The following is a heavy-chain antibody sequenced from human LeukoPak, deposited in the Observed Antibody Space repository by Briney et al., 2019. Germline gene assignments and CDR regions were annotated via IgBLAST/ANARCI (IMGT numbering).Heavy chain of an antibody. Sequence: ASVKVSCKASGYTFTGYYMHWVRQAPGQGLEWMGWINPNSGGTNYAQNLQGRVTMTTDTSTSTAYMELRSLRSDDMAVYYCARDLRPGTGIAVAGYWGQGTLVTVSS. V-gene: IGHV1-2*02. CDR1: GYTFTGYY. CDR2: INPNSGGT. D-gene: IGHD6-19*01. CDR3: ARDLRPGTGIAVAGY. J-gene: IGHJ4*02.